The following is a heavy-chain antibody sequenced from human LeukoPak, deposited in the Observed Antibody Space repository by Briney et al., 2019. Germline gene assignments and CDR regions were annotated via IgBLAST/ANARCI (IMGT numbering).Heavy chain of an antibody. CDR2: IGTSGSTI. D-gene: IGHD3-22*01. J-gene: IGHJ3*02. Sequence: PGGSLRLSCAASGFTFSDYYMSWIRQAPGKGLEWVSYIGTSGSTIYYADSVKGRFTISRDNAKNSLYLQMNSLRAEDTAVYYCALSDYYDSSGYYPPNAFDIWGQGTMVTVSS. V-gene: IGHV3-11*04. CDR1: GFTFSDYY. CDR3: ALSDYYDSSGYYPPNAFDI.